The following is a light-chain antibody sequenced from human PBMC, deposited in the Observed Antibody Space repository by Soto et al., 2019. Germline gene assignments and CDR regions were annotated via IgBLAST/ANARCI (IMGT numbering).Light chain of an antibody. CDR2: GAS. CDR1: QSVSSN. J-gene: IGKJ5*01. CDR3: QQYNNWPPIT. V-gene: IGKV3-15*01. Sequence: EIVMTQSPATLAVSPGERATLSCRTSQSVSSNLAWYQQKPGQAPRLLIYGASTRATGSPARFIGSGSGTEFTLTISSLQSEDFAVYYCQQYNNWPPITFGQGTRLEIK.